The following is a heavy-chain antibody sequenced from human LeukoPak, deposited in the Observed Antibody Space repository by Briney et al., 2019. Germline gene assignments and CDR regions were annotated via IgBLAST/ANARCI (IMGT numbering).Heavy chain of an antibody. D-gene: IGHD3-9*01. J-gene: IGHJ4*02. Sequence: SETLSLTCTVSGGSLSSGSYYWSWVRQPPGTGLEWIGYIYYSGSTNYNPSLKSRVTISVDTSKNQFSLKLSSVTAADTAVYYCARDILRNYFDYWGQGTLVTVSS. V-gene: IGHV4-61*01. CDR1: GGSLSSGSYY. CDR2: IYYSGST. CDR3: ARDILRNYFDY.